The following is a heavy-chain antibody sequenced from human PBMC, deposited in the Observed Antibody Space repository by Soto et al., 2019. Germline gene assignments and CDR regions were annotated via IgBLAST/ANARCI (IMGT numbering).Heavy chain of an antibody. CDR3: ARDPSPSTSGWYGIDF. Sequence: SLRLSCTASGFMFSAYAMLWVRQAPGKGLEWVAAMSYDGTNTYYADSLKGRFTISRDNSKNTLFLQMSSLTADDSAVYYCARDPSPSTSGWYGIDFWGLGTLVTVSS. CDR2: MSYDGTNT. CDR1: GFMFSAYA. D-gene: IGHD6-19*01. J-gene: IGHJ4*01. V-gene: IGHV3-30-3*01.